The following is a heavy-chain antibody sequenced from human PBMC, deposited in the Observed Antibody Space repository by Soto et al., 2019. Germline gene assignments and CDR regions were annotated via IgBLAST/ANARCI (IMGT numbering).Heavy chain of an antibody. CDR3: VTGYSSGRGWSEIY. J-gene: IGHJ4*02. CDR1: GFTFRTYT. CDR2: ISDAGGGT. Sequence: PGGSLRLSCSASGFTFRTYTMLWVRQAPGKGLEYVSAISDAGGGTYYADSVKGRFTISRDDPKNILYLQMSNLRPEDTAVYYCVTGYSSGRGWSEIYCGQGTMVTVSS. D-gene: IGHD6-25*01. V-gene: IGHV3-64D*06.